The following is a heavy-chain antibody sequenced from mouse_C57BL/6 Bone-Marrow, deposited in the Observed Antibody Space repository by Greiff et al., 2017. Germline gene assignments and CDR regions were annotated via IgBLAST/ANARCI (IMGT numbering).Heavy chain of an antibody. CDR3: TRMSY. V-gene: IGHV14-4*01. J-gene: IGHJ3*01. CDR2: IDPENGDT. CDR1: GFNIKDDY. Sequence: VQLQQSGAELVRPGASVKLSCTASGFNIKDDYMHWVKQRPEQGLEWIGWIDPENGDTEYASKFTGKATITVDTSSNTAYLQLSSLTYEDTAVYYCTRMSYWGQGTLVTVSA.